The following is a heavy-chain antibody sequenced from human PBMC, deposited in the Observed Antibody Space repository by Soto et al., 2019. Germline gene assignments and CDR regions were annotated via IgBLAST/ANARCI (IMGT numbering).Heavy chain of an antibody. D-gene: IGHD2-21*02. CDR2: ISYDGSNK. J-gene: IGHJ4*02. CDR1: GFTFSSYA. V-gene: IGHV3-30-3*01. CDR3: ARDPVAYCGGDCRTFDY. Sequence: QVQLVESGGGVVQPGRSLRLSCAASGFTFSSYAMHWVRQAPGKGLEWVAVISYDGSNKYYADSVKGRFTISRVNSKNTLYLQMNSLRAEDTAVYYCARDPVAYCGGDCRTFDYWGQGTLVTVSS.